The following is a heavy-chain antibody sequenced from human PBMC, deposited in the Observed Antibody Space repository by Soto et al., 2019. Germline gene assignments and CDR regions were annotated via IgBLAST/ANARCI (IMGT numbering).Heavy chain of an antibody. J-gene: IGHJ4*02. CDR2: MSYDGSNK. V-gene: IGHV3-30-3*01. Sequence: QVQLVESGGGVVQPGRSLRLSCAASGFTFSSYAMHWVRRAPGKGLEWMAVMSYDGSNKYYADSVKGRFTISRDNSKNALYLQMHSLRPEDTALYFCERDGGAYWGQGTLVIVS. D-gene: IGHD3-16*01. CDR3: ERDGGAY. CDR1: GFTFSSYA.